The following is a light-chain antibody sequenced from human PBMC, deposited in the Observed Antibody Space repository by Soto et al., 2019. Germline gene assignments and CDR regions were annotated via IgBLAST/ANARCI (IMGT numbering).Light chain of an antibody. CDR1: QSVNSNY. J-gene: IGKJ5*01. Sequence: ELVLTRSRGTPSLSPGERATLSCRASQSVNSNYLAWYQQKRGQAPRLLIYGASNRATGIPARFSGSVSGTDCTLTISSLETEDGSVYDCRQQSSWTITFGQGTRLEIK. CDR2: GAS. CDR3: RQQSSWTIT. V-gene: IGKV3-20*01.